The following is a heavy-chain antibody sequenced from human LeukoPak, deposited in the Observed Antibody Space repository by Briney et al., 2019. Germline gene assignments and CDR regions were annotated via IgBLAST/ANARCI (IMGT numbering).Heavy chain of an antibody. Sequence: ASVKVSCKASGYTFTVYYMHWVRQAPGQGLEWMGWINPNSGGTNYAQKFQGRVTMTRDTSISTAYMELSRLRSDDTAVYYCARLILEWLFPDYWGQGTLVTVSS. CDR1: GYTFTVYY. D-gene: IGHD3-3*01. V-gene: IGHV1-2*02. CDR3: ARLILEWLFPDY. CDR2: INPNSGGT. J-gene: IGHJ4*02.